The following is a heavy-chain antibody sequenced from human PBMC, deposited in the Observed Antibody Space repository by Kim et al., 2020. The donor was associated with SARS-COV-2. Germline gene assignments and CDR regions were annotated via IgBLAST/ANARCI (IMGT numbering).Heavy chain of an antibody. J-gene: IGHJ4*02. Sequence: GGSLRLSCVASGFSFSNYWMDWVRQAPGEGPEWVANIKCDGRERYYVDSVKGRFIISRDNGKRSLYLQMDSLRAEDTALYYCARGVGGNLEDWGQGTLVT. CDR2: IKCDGRER. D-gene: IGHD2-21*01. V-gene: IGHV3-7*01. CDR3: ARGVGGNLED. CDR1: GFSFSNYW.